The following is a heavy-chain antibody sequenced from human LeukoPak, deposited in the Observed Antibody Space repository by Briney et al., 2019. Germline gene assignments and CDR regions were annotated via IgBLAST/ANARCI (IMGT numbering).Heavy chain of an antibody. CDR1: GFTFSSYA. CDR3: AKGGSTSPNGINDY. V-gene: IGHV3-23*01. CDR2: ISAGSST. Sequence: EGSLRLSCAASGFTFSSYAMSWVRQAPGKGLEWVSAISAGSSTYYADSVKGRFTISRDNSKNTLYLQMNSLRAEDTAVYYCAKGGSTSPNGINDYWGQGTLVTVSS. D-gene: IGHD2-2*01. J-gene: IGHJ4*02.